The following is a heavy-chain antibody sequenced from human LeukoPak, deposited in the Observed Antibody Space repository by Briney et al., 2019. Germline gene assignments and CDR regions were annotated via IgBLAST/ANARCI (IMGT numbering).Heavy chain of an antibody. V-gene: IGHV4-34*01. CDR1: GGSFSGYY. D-gene: IGHD3-22*01. Sequence: TETLSLPYAVYGGSFSGYYWSWIRRPPGKGLEWIGEINHSGSTNYNPSLKSRVTISVDKSKNQFSLKLSSVTAADTAVYYCARVSYYDSSGNSGAFDYRGQGSLVTVSS. CDR3: ARVSYYDSSGNSGAFDY. J-gene: IGHJ4*02. CDR2: INHSGST.